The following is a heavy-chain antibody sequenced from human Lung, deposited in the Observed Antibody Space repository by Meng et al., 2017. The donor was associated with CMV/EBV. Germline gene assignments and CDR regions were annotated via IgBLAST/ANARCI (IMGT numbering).Heavy chain of an antibody. Sequence: GESXKISXAASGFTFSSYSMNWVRQAPGKGLEWVSSISSSGTYIYYADSVKGLFTISRDNAQNSLYLQMNSLRAEDTAVYYGSRDVSPRSSAYFAIYYFYALDVWGQGTXVTVSS. CDR3: SRDVSPRSSAYFAIYYFYALDV. V-gene: IGHV3-21*01. J-gene: IGHJ6*02. D-gene: IGHD2-21*01. CDR1: GFTFSSYS. CDR2: ISSSGTYI.